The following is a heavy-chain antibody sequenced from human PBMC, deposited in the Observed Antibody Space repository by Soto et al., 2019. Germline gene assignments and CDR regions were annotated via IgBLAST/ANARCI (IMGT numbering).Heavy chain of an antibody. V-gene: IGHV4-38-2*01. D-gene: IGHD6-19*01. J-gene: IGHJ4*02. CDR2: IYHTGTT. CDR3: ARGQRRGGSSGWSL. CDR1: GDSIIGIYH. Sequence: SETLSLTCAVSGDSIIGIYHWAWIRQSPGRGLEWIASIYHTGTTYYTPSLESRLTISVDTSKNQFSLNLNSVTAADTAVYYCARGQRRGGSSGWSLWGQGTLVTVSS.